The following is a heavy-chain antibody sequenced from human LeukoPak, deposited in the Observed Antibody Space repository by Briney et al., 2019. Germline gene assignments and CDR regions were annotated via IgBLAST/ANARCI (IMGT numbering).Heavy chain of an antibody. CDR1: GGSISSGSYY. Sequence: SQTLSLTCTVSGGSISSGSYYWSWIRQPAGKGLEWIGRIYTSGSTNYNPTLKSRVTISVDTSKDQFSLRLNSVTAADTAVYYCARFFYSKFDFWGQGILVTVSS. CDR3: ARFFYSKFDF. CDR2: IYTSGST. J-gene: IGHJ4*02. V-gene: IGHV4-61*02. D-gene: IGHD1-26*01.